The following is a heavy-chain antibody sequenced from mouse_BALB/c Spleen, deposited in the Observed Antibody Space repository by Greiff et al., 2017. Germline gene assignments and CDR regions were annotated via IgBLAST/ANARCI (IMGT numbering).Heavy chain of an antibody. CDR2: ISSGGSYT. D-gene: IGHD1-1*01. V-gene: IGHV5-6*02. Sequence: DVMLVESGGDLVKPGGSLKLSCAASGFTFSSYGMSWVRQTPDKRLEWVATISSGGSYTYYPDSVKGRFTISRDNAKNTLYLQMSSLKSEDTAMYYCARDYGSSYVYAMDYWGQGTSVTVSS. CDR3: ARDYGSSYVYAMDY. CDR1: GFTFSSYG. J-gene: IGHJ4*01.